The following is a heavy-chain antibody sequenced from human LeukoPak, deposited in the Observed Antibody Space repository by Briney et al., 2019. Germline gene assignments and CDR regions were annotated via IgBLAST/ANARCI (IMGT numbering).Heavy chain of an antibody. CDR1: GFTFSSYA. Sequence: PGGSLRLSCAASGFTFSSYAMSWVRQAPGKGLEWVSATSGSGGSTYYADSVKGRLTISRDNSKNTLYLQMNSLRAEDTAVYYCAKSARLRYFDWLLSYYYYGMDVWGQGTTVTVSS. CDR2: TSGSGGST. J-gene: IGHJ6*02. D-gene: IGHD3-9*01. CDR3: AKSARLRYFDWLLSYYYYGMDV. V-gene: IGHV3-23*01.